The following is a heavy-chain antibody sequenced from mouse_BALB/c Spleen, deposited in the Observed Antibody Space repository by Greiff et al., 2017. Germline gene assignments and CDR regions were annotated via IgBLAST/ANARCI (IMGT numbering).Heavy chain of an antibody. V-gene: IGHV1-37*01. J-gene: IGHJ4*01. CDR3: GRNYGSSYAMDY. Sequence: EVQLQESGLELVKPGASVKISCKASGYSFTGYFLNWVKQSHGKSLEWIGRINLYNGDTFYNQKFKGKATLTVDKSSSTAHMELLRLTSEDSAVYYCGRNYGSSYAMDYWGQGTSVTVSS. CDR1: GYSFTGYF. D-gene: IGHD1-1*01. CDR2: INLYNGDT.